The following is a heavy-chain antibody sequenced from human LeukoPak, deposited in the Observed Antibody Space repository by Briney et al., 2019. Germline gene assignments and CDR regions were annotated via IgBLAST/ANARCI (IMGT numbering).Heavy chain of an antibody. CDR1: GYTFTSYG. CDR3: ARDKEYRGYPYAFDY. Sequence: ASVKVSCKASGYTFTSYGISWVRQAPGRGLEWMGWISAYNGNTNYAQKLQGRVTMTTDTSTSTAYMELRSLRSDDTAVYYCARDKEYRGYPYAFDYWGQGTLVTVSS. J-gene: IGHJ4*02. V-gene: IGHV1-18*01. CDR2: ISAYNGNT. D-gene: IGHD5-12*01.